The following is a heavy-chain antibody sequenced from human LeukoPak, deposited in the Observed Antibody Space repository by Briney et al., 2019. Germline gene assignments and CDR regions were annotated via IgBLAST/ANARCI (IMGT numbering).Heavy chain of an antibody. V-gene: IGHV3-48*02. D-gene: IGHD4-17*01. Sequence: PGGSLRLSCAASGFTFSSYSMNWVRQAPGKGLEWVSYITSSSITIYYADSVKGRFTISRDNAKNSLCLQMNSLRDEDTAVYYCARDSPYGDYPFDYWGQGTLVTVSS. J-gene: IGHJ4*02. CDR1: GFTFSSYS. CDR3: ARDSPYGDYPFDY. CDR2: ITSSSITI.